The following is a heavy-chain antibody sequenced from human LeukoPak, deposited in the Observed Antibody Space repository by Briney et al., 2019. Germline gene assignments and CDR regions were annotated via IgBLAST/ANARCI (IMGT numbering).Heavy chain of an antibody. V-gene: IGHV4-4*07. J-gene: IGHJ4*02. CDR2: IYTSGST. D-gene: IGHD3-10*01. CDR1: GGSISSYY. Sequence: SETLSLTGTVSGGSISSYYWSWIRQPAGKGLEWIGRIYTSGSTNYNPSLKSRVTMSVDTSKNQFSLKLSSVTAADTAAYYCARDEHYYGSGSYYPFDYWGQGTLVTVSS. CDR3: ARDEHYYGSGSYYPFDY.